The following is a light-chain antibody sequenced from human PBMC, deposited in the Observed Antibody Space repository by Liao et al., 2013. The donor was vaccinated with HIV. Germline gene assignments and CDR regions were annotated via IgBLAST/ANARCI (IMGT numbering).Light chain of an antibody. CDR3: QVWDSNGDYPV. J-gene: IGLJ3*02. V-gene: IGLV3-21*04. CDR1: DIGGKS. Sequence: SYELTQPPSVSVAPGETARITCGGDDIGGKSVHWYQQKSGQAPLLVISYDRDRPSGIPERFSGSNSGNTATLTISRVEAGDEADYYCQVWDSNGDYPVFGGGTKLTVL. CDR2: YDR.